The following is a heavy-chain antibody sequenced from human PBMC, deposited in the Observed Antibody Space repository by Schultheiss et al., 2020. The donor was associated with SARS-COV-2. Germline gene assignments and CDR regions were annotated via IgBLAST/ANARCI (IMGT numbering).Heavy chain of an antibody. J-gene: IGHJ4*02. V-gene: IGHV3-53*05. D-gene: IGHD2-2*01. CDR1: GFTVSSNY. CDR3: ARGIPAANFDY. CDR2: IYSGGST. Sequence: GGSLRLSCAASGFTVSSNYMSWVRQAPGKGLEWVSVIYSGGSTYYADSVKGRFTISRDNSKNTLYLQMSSLRAEDTAVYYCARGIPAANFDYWGQGTLVTVSS.